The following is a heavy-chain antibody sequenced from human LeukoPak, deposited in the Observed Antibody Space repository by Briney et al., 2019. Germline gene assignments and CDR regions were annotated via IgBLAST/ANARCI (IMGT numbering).Heavy chain of an antibody. CDR3: ARVRRAGVNYYYYYMDV. CDR1: GGSFSGYY. CDR2: INHSGST. Sequence: PSETLSLTCAVYGGSFSGYYWSWIRQPPGKGLEWIGEINHSGSTNYNPSLKSRVTISVDTSKNQFSLKLSSVTAADTAVYYCARVRRAGVNYYYYYMDVWGKGTTVTVSS. V-gene: IGHV4-34*01. J-gene: IGHJ6*03. D-gene: IGHD3-10*01.